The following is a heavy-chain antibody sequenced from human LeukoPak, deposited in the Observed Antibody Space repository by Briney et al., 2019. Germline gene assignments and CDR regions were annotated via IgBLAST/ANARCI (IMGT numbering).Heavy chain of an antibody. J-gene: IGHJ6*03. Sequence: GGSLRLSCAASGFTFDDYGMSWVRQAPGKGLEWVSSISSSSTYMYYADSVKGRFTISRDNAMNSLSLQMNSLRAEDTAVYYCAREAFYYGSSGHSLHYYYYMDVWGKGTTVTVSS. CDR3: AREAFYYGSSGHSLHYYYYMDV. D-gene: IGHD3-22*01. V-gene: IGHV3-21*01. CDR1: GFTFDDYG. CDR2: ISSSSTYM.